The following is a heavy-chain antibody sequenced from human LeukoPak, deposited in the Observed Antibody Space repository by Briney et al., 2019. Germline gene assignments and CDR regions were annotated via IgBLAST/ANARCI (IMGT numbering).Heavy chain of an antibody. D-gene: IGHD5-24*01. J-gene: IGHJ3*02. CDR3: ARVRYNSAHDI. V-gene: IGHV3-21*04. CDR2: ISSSSSYI. Sequence: PGGSLRLSCASSGFTFSSYNMNWVRQAPGKGLEWVSSISSSSSYIYYADSVKGRFTISRDNDKNSLYLQMNRLRAGDTAVYHCARVRYNSAHDIWGQGTMVTVSS. CDR1: GFTFSSYN.